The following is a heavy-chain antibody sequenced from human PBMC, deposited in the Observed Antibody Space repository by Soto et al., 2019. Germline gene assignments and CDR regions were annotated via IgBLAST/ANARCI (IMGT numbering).Heavy chain of an antibody. D-gene: IGHD5-12*01. J-gene: IGHJ6*02. CDR2: IGGSGTGGRT. CDR1: GLTFSTYA. V-gene: IGHV3-23*01. CDR3: ATSPVGLDGYNSYYYGMDV. Sequence: EVHLLESGGDLVQPGGSLRLSCTASGLTFSTYAMSWVRQAPGKGLEWVSAIGGSGTGGRTYYADSAKGRLTISRDNSKNTVYLQMNSLRADDTAVYYCATSPVGLDGYNSYYYGMDVWGQGTTVTVSS.